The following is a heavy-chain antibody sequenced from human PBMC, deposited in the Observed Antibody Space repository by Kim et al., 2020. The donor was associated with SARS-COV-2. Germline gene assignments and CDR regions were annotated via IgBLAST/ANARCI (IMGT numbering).Heavy chain of an antibody. CDR1: GFTFNTFP. J-gene: IGHJ3*01. CDR2: VTTSGDT. D-gene: IGHD2-15*01. V-gene: IGHV3-23*01. Sequence: GGSLRLSCAASGFTFNTFPMSWVRQTPGKGPEWVSAVTTSGDTIYADSVKGRFTISRDNSNNRLFLQMDSLRAADTALYYCAKKGFEGRPHGALDLWGQG. CDR3: AKKGFEGRPHGALDL.